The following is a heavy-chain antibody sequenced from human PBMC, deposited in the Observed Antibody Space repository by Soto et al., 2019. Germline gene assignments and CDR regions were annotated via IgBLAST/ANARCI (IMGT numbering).Heavy chain of an antibody. CDR3: ARGDYDSSGYYYGLG. J-gene: IGHJ1*01. D-gene: IGHD3-22*01. CDR1: GGAINSGASY. CDR2: IYNSGST. Sequence: SETLSLTCTVSGGAINSGASYWSWILHHPGKGLEWIGFIYNSGSTSYNPSLKSRVTISLDTSKNHFSLMLSSVTAADTAVYYCARGDYDSSGYYYGLGWGQGTLVTVSS. V-gene: IGHV4-31*03.